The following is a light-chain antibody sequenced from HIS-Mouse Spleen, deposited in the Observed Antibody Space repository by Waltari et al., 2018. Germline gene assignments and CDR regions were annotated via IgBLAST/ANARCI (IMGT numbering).Light chain of an antibody. V-gene: IGLV2-23*01. Sequence: QSALTQPASVSGSPGQSITISCTGTSSDVGSYNLFSWYQQHPGKAPNLMIYEGSKRPSGVSNRFSGSKSGNTASLTISGLQAEDEADYYCCSYAGSSPWVFGGGTKLTVL. CDR1: SSDVGSYNL. CDR3: CSYAGSSPWV. J-gene: IGLJ3*02. CDR2: EGS.